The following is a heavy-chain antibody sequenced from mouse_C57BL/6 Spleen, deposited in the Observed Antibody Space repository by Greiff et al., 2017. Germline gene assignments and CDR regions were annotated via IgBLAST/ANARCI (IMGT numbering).Heavy chain of an antibody. CDR2: IYPGSGNT. Sequence: QVQLKQSGPELVKPGASVKISCKASGYSFTSYYLHWVKQRPGQGLEWIGWIYPGSGNTKYNEKFKGKATLTADTSSSTAYMQLSSLTSEDSAVYYCARGRTGLYFDVWGTGTTVTVSS. D-gene: IGHD4-1*01. V-gene: IGHV1-66*01. J-gene: IGHJ1*03. CDR1: GYSFTSYY. CDR3: ARGRTGLYFDV.